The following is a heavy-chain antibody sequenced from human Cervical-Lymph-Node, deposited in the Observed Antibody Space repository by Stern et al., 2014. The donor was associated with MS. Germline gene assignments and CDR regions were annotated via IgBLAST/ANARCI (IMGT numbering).Heavy chain of an antibody. V-gene: IGHV1-46*01. J-gene: IGHJ4*02. CDR2: INPNTGSS. CDR3: ARDVARKYYFDY. Sequence: QVQLVQSGPEVKKPGASVRVSCKASGYTFTSHYMHWVRQAPGQGLEWMGLINPNTGSSISAQRFQGRDAMTSDTSSTTVYLELSSLTSEETALYFCARDVARKYYFDYWGQGTLVTVSS. CDR1: GYTFTSHY. D-gene: IGHD2-21*01.